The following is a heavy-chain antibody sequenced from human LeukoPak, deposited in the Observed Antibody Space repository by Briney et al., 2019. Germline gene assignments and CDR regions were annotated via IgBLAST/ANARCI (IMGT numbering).Heavy chain of an antibody. CDR2: ISSSGSTI. V-gene: IGHV3-48*03. CDR1: GFTFSSYE. CDR3: ARDQVGYGGYGEPFDP. Sequence: GGSLRLSCAASGFTFSSYEMNWVRQAPGKGLEWVSYISSSGSTIYYADSVKGRFTISRDNAKNSLYLQMNSLRAEDTAVYYCARDQVGYGGYGEPFDPWGQGTLVTVSS. D-gene: IGHD5-12*01. J-gene: IGHJ5*02.